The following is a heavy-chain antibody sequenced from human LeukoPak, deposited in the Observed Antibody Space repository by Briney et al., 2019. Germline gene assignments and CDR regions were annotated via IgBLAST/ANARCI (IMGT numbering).Heavy chain of an antibody. V-gene: IGHV4-34*01. Sequence: SETLSLTCAVYGGSFSGYYWSWIRQPPGKGLEWIGEINHSGSTNYNPSLKSRVTISVDTSKNQFSLKLSSVTAADTAVYYCARGPSIQNAFDIWGQGTMATVSS. CDR3: ARGPSIQNAFDI. J-gene: IGHJ3*02. CDR1: GGSFSGYY. CDR2: INHSGST. D-gene: IGHD5-24*01.